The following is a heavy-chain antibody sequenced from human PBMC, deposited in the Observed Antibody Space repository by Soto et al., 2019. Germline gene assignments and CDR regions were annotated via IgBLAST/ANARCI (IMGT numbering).Heavy chain of an antibody. CDR1: GGTFRNSG. Sequence: QVQLVQSGAEVKKPGSSVKVSCKSSGGTFRNSGFSWVRQAPGQGLECMGVIVPSLGAEHPQKVPGRVTIPADESPNTGFIERRGLRSEDTAVYYCERGGNDYDGIGYYQGYVWGQGTPVTVSS. CDR3: ERGGNDYDGIGYYQGYV. CDR2: IVPSLGA. D-gene: IGHD3-22*01. V-gene: IGHV1-69*12. J-gene: IGHJ6*02.